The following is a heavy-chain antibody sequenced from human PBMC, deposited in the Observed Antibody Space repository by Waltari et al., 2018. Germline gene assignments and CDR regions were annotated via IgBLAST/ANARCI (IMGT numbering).Heavy chain of an antibody. CDR3: ARISYDFWSGYYPYYFDY. J-gene: IGHJ4*02. Sequence: QVTLKESGPVLVKPTETLTLTCTVSGFSLSNARMGVSWIRQPPGKALEWLAHIFSNDEKSYSTSRKSRLTISKDTSKSQVVLTMTNMDPVDTATYYCARISYDFWSGYYPYYFDYWGQGTLVTVSS. CDR1: GFSLSNARMG. D-gene: IGHD3-3*01. CDR2: IFSNDEK. V-gene: IGHV2-26*01.